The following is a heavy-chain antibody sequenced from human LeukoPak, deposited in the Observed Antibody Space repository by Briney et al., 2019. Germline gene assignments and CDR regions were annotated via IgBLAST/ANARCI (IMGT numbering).Heavy chain of an antibody. CDR1: GFTFSSYA. J-gene: IGHJ5*02. V-gene: IGHV3-23*01. CDR3: AKVVTMIVVVGYWFDP. Sequence: GGSLRLSCAASGFTFSSYAMSWVRQAPGKGVEWVSAISGSGGSTYYADSVKGRFTISRDNSKNTLYLQMNSLRAEDTAVYYCAKVVTMIVVVGYWFDPWGQGTLVTVSS. CDR2: ISGSGGST. D-gene: IGHD3-22*01.